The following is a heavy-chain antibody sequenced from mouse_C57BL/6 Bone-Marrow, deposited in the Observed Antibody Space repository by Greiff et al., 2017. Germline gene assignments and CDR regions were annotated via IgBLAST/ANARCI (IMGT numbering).Heavy chain of an antibody. CDR1: GFSLTSYG. CDR2: IWRGGST. V-gene: IGHV2-5*01. D-gene: IGHD1-1*01. J-gene: IGHJ4*01. Sequence: QVQLKESGPGLVQPSQSLSITCTVSGFSLTSYGVHWVRQSPGKGLEWLGVIWRGGSTDYNAAFMSRLSITKDNSKSQVFFKMNSLQADDTAIYYCAKSYYGSSYNAMDYWGQGTSVTVSS. CDR3: AKSYYGSSYNAMDY.